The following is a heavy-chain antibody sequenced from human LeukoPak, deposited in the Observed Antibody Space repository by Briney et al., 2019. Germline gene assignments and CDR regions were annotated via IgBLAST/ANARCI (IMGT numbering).Heavy chain of an antibody. J-gene: IGHJ4*02. CDR1: GGSFSGYY. Sequence: SETLSLTCAVHGGSFSGYYWSWIRQPPGKGLEWIGEINHSGSTNYNPSLKSRVTISVDTSKNQFSLKLSSVTAADTAVYYCARGRGCSYGYGRIDYWGQGTLVTVSS. CDR2: INHSGST. D-gene: IGHD5-18*01. V-gene: IGHV4-34*01. CDR3: ARGRGCSYGYGRIDY.